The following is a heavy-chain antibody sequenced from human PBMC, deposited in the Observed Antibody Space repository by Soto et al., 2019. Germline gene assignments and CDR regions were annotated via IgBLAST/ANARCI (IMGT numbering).Heavy chain of an antibody. Sequence: GASVKVSCKASGYTFTSYGISWVRQAPGQGLEWMGWISAYNGYTNYAQKLQGRVTMTTDTSTSTAYMELRSLISDDTAVYYCARVVGFWSGYPEPYYGMDVWGQGTTVTVSS. D-gene: IGHD3-3*01. V-gene: IGHV1-18*04. CDR1: GYTFTSYG. J-gene: IGHJ6*02. CDR2: ISAYNGYT. CDR3: ARVVGFWSGYPEPYYGMDV.